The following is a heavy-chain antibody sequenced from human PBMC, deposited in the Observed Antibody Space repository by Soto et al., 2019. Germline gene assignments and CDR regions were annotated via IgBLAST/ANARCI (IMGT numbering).Heavy chain of an antibody. CDR1: GGTFSSYA. D-gene: IGHD4-17*01. V-gene: IGHV1-69*13. J-gene: IGHJ6*02. CDR3: ARGGETRNYYYYGMDV. Sequence: ASVKVSCKASGGTFSSYAISWVRQAPGQGLEWMGGIIPIFGTANYAQKFQGRVTITADESTSTAYMELSSLRSEGTAVYYCARGGETRNYYYYGMDVWGQGTTVTVSS. CDR2: IIPIFGTA.